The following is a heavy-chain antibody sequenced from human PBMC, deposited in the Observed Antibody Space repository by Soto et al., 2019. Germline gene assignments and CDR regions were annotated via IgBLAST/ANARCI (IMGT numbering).Heavy chain of an antibody. V-gene: IGHV1-18*01. CDR2: IIPILGNT. CDR1: GGTFSSYT. D-gene: IGHD2-21*02. CDR3: ARVQAPVVVTAIQNRGFDP. Sequence: ASVKVSCKASGGTFSSYTISWVRQAPGQGLEWMGRIIPILGNTNYAQKLQGRVTMTTDTSTSTAYMELRSLRSDDTAVYYCARVQAPVVVTAIQNRGFDPWGQGTLVTVSS. J-gene: IGHJ5*02.